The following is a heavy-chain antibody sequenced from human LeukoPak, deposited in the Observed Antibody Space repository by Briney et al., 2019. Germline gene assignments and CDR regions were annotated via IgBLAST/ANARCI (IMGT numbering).Heavy chain of an antibody. Sequence: GGSLRLSCAASGFTFSDYYMSWIRQAPGKGLEWVSAISGSGGSTYYADSVKGRFTISRDNSKCTLYLQMNSLRAEDTAVYYCAKIPIFGVVNSVDYWGQGTLVTVSS. J-gene: IGHJ4*02. CDR1: GFTFSDYY. V-gene: IGHV3-23*01. CDR3: AKIPIFGVVNSVDY. D-gene: IGHD3-3*01. CDR2: ISGSGGST.